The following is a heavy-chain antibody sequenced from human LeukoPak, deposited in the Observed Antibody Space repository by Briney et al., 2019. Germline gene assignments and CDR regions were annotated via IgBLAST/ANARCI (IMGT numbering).Heavy chain of an antibody. CDR2: INPNSGGT. Sequence: ASVKVSCKASGYTFTGYYMHWVRQAPGQGLEWMGWINPNSGGTNYAQKFQGRVTMTRDTSLSTAYMELNRLRSDDTGVYYCARDTTMITYWFDPWGQGTLVAVSS. D-gene: IGHD5-18*01. J-gene: IGHJ5*02. CDR1: GYTFTGYY. V-gene: IGHV1-2*02. CDR3: ARDTTMITYWFDP.